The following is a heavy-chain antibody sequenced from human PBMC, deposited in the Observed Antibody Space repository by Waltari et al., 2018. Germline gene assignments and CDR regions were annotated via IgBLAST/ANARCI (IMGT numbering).Heavy chain of an antibody. CDR1: GGTFSSYP. J-gene: IGHJ4*02. V-gene: IGHV1-69*05. CDR2: IIPIFGTA. CDR3: ARVGDAYTSLSPFDY. Sequence: QVQLVQSGAEVKKPGSSVKVSCTASGGTFSSYPISWVRQAPGQGLAWMGGIIPIFGTANYAQKFQGRVTITTDESTSTAYMELSSLRSEDTAVYYCARVGDAYTSLSPFDYWGQGTLVTVSS. D-gene: IGHD3-16*01.